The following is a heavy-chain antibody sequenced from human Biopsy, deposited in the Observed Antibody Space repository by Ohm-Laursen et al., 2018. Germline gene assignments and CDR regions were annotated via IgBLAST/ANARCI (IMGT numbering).Heavy chain of an antibody. J-gene: IGHJ3*01. Sequence: SVKVSCKGSGYAVNDYFLHWLRQAPGQGPEWMGWISPNSGGTNYAQKFQGRVTMTTDTSTSTVYLELRRLTSDDAAVYYCARDIMNRIAGLVARSDVFDVWGQGTLVTVSS. CDR2: ISPNSGGT. V-gene: IGHV1-2*02. CDR1: GYAVNDYF. CDR3: ARDIMNRIAGLVARSDVFDV. D-gene: IGHD3-16*01.